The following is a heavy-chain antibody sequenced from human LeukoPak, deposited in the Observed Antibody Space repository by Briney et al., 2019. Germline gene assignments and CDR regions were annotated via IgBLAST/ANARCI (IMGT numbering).Heavy chain of an antibody. D-gene: IGHD3-22*01. CDR2: ISGSGGST. CDR3: ARAGYYGISVNDAFDV. V-gene: IGHV3-23*01. J-gene: IGHJ3*01. Sequence: GGSLRLSCAASGFTFSSYGMSWVRQAPGKGLEWVSAISGSGGSTYYADSVKGRFTISRDNSKNTLYLQMNSLRAEDTAVYYCARAGYYGISVNDAFDVWGQGSMVTVSS. CDR1: GFTFSSYG.